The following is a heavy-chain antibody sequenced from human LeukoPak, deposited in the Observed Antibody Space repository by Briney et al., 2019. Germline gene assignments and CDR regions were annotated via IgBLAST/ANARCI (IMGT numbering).Heavy chain of an antibody. J-gene: IGHJ4*02. CDR3: ARYSFGSVLDY. Sequence: SETLSLTCAVYGGSFSGYYWSWIRQPPGKGLEWIGEINHSGRTNYNPSLKSRVTISVDTSKNQFSLRLSSVTAADTAVYYCARYSFGSVLDYWGQGTLVTVSS. V-gene: IGHV4-34*01. D-gene: IGHD3-16*01. CDR1: GGSFSGYY. CDR2: INHSGRT.